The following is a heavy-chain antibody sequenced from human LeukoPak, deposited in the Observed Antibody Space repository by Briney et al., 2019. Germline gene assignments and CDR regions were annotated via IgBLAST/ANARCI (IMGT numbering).Heavy chain of an antibody. Sequence: GGSLRLSCAASGFTFSNYRMNWVRQAPGKGLEWVSSISVTSSYIYYADSVKGRFTISRDNANSSLSLQMHSLGAEDTSVYYCAREDSGSYDPGSFDIWGQGTLVTVSS. CDR1: GFTFSNYR. V-gene: IGHV3-21*01. J-gene: IGHJ3*02. D-gene: IGHD1-26*01. CDR2: ISVTSSYI. CDR3: AREDSGSYDPGSFDI.